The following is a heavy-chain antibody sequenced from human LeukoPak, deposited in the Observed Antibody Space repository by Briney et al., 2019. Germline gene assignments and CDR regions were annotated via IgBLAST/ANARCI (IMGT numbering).Heavy chain of an antibody. V-gene: IGHV5-51*01. Sequence: LGESLKISCKGSGYIFTTYWIGWVRQMPGKGLEWMGIIYPGDSNTRYSPSFQGQVTMSADKSISTAYLQWRTLKASDTAMYYCARRGYYSYDAFDIWGQGTMVTVSS. CDR1: GYIFTTYW. CDR2: IYPGDSNT. D-gene: IGHD3-22*01. J-gene: IGHJ3*02. CDR3: ARRGYYSYDAFDI.